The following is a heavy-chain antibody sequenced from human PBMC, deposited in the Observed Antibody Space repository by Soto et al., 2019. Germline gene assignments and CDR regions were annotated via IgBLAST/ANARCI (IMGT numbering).Heavy chain of an antibody. D-gene: IGHD5-12*01. Sequence: EVQLVESGGGLVQPGGSLRLSCAASGFTFSSYWMHWVRQAPGKGLVWVSRINSDGSSTSYADSVKGRFTISRDNAKNTLYLQMNSLRAEDTAVYYCARVRHGRRDGYNFLFDYWGQGTLVTVSS. CDR2: INSDGSST. CDR3: ARVRHGRRDGYNFLFDY. CDR1: GFTFSSYW. V-gene: IGHV3-74*01. J-gene: IGHJ4*02.